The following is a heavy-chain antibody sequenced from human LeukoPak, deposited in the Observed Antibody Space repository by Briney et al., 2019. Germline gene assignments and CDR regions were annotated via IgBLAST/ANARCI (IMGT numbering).Heavy chain of an antibody. J-gene: IGHJ3*02. CDR3: ARGNRGSSWYAI. D-gene: IGHD6-13*01. CDR2: INHSGST. Sequence: SETLSLTCAVYGGSFSGYYWSWIRQPPGKGLEWIGEINHSGSTNYNPSLKSRVTISVDTSKNQFSLKLSSVTAADAAVYYCARGNRGSSWYAIWGQGTMVTVSS. V-gene: IGHV4-34*01. CDR1: GGSFSGYY.